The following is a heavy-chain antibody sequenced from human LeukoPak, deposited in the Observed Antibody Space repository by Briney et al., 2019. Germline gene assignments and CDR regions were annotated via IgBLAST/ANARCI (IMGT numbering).Heavy chain of an antibody. CDR3: TRDHLEDGYKGTNPFDY. CDR1: GFTFGDYA. Sequence: PGGSLRLSCTASGFTFGDYAMSWVRQAPGKGLEWVGFIRSKAYGGTTEYAASVKGRFTISRDDSKSIAYLQMNSLKTEDTAVYYCTRDHLEDGYKGTNPFDYWGQGTLVTVSS. V-gene: IGHV3-49*04. CDR2: IRSKAYGGTT. D-gene: IGHD5-24*01. J-gene: IGHJ4*02.